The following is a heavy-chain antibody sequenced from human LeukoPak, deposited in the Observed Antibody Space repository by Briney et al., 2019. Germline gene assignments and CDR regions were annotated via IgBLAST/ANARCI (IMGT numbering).Heavy chain of an antibody. Sequence: SETLSLTCTVSGGSISNYWCNWIRQPPGKGLEWIGYIYYSGSTNSSPSLKSRVTSSLDTSKNQCSSKLISVTAADTAVYYCATGYNYGLDVWGQGTTVSVSS. CDR1: GGSISNYW. V-gene: IGHV4-59*08. J-gene: IGHJ6*02. CDR2: IYYSGST. CDR3: ATGYNYGLDV.